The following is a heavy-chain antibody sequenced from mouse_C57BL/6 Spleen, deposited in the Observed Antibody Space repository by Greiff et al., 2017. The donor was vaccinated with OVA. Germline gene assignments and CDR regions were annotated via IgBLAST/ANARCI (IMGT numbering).Heavy chain of an antibody. Sequence: QVQLQQPGAELVKPGASVKMSCKASGYTFTSYWITWVKQRPGQGLEWIGDIYPGSGSTNYNEKFKSKATLTVDTSSSTAYMQLSSLTSEDSAVYYCARSRYDYDVVYYAMDYWGQGTSVTVSS. V-gene: IGHV1-55*01. CDR2: IYPGSGST. CDR3: ARSRYDYDVVYYAMDY. CDR1: GYTFTSYW. J-gene: IGHJ4*01. D-gene: IGHD2-4*01.